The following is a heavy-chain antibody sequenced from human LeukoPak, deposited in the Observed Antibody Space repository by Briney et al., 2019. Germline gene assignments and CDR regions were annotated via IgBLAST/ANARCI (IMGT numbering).Heavy chain of an antibody. J-gene: IGHJ6*02. CDR3: ARAHLGSSGYRGAAYGMDV. CDR1: GGSFSGYY. V-gene: IGHV4-34*01. Sequence: SETLSLTCAVYGGSFSGYYWSWIRQPPGKGLEGIGEINHSGSNKYNPSLKSRVTISGSTYKNKFSLKLSSLTAADTAVYYCARAHLGSSGYRGAAYGMDVWGQGTTVTVSS. CDR2: INHSGSN. D-gene: IGHD3-22*01.